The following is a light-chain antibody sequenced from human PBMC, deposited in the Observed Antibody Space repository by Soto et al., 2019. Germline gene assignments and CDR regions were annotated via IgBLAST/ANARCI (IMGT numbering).Light chain of an antibody. CDR3: SSYTSRSTLFV. V-gene: IGLV2-14*01. CDR1: SSDVGGSHY. CDR2: EVS. J-gene: IGLJ1*01. Sequence: QSALTQPASVSGSPGQSITISCTGTSSDVGGSHYVSWYQPHPGKAPKLMIYEVSNRPSGVSNRFSGSKSGNTASLTISGLQAEDEADYYCSSYTSRSTLFVFGTGTKLTVL.